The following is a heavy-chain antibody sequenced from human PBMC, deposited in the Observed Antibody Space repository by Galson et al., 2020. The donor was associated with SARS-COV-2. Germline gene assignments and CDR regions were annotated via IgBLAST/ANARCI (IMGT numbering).Heavy chain of an antibody. J-gene: IGHJ4*02. V-gene: IGHV4-34*01. CDR3: ARGPPALGLDY. CDR1: GGSFSGYY. D-gene: IGHD3-16*01. Sequence: SETLSLTCAVYGGSFSGYYWTWIRQPPGKGLEWIGEINHSGSTNYNPSLKSWVTISVDMSKNQFSLKMSSVTAADTAVYFCARGPPALGLDYWGQGTLVTVSS. CDR2: INHSGST.